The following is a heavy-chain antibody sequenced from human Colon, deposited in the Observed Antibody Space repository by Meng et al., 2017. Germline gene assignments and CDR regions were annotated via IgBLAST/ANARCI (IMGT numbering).Heavy chain of an antibody. Sequence: QPQAQGPGLVQPSGPLSLACAVAGHSMGNSKWWIWLRQSPGKGLEWIGEISNSGKTVYSPSLKSRVTISLDKSSNHFSLTLSPVTAADTAIYFCARERMRELGLFDYWGQGALVTVSS. J-gene: IGHJ4*02. CDR3: ARERMRELGLFDY. CDR2: ISNSGKT. V-gene: IGHV4-4*02. D-gene: IGHD7-27*01. CDR1: GHSMGNSKW.